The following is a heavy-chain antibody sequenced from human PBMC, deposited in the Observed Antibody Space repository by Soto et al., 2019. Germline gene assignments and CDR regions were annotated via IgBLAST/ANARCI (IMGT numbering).Heavy chain of an antibody. CDR3: SRHRSSYGYTNSFDP. V-gene: IGHV5-51*01. CDR2: IYPGDSDT. D-gene: IGHD5-18*01. CDR1: GYSFTNYW. Sequence: PGESLKISCKGSGYSFTNYWIGWVRQMPGKGLEWMGIIYPGDSDTRYSPSFQGQVTISADKSISTAYLQWSSLKASDTAMYYCSRHRSSYGYTNSFDPWGQGTLVTVSS. J-gene: IGHJ5*02.